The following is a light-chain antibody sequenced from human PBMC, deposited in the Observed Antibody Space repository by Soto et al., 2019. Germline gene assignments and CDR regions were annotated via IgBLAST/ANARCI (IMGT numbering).Light chain of an antibody. V-gene: IGLV1-40*01. CDR1: SSNIGAGYD. Sequence: QAVVTQPPSVSGAPGQRVTISCTGSSSNIGAGYDVHWYQQLPGTAPKLLIYGNSNRPSGVPDRFSGSKSGTSASLAITELQAEDEADYYCQSYDSSLSALFGGGTKVTVL. CDR2: GNS. J-gene: IGLJ3*02. CDR3: QSYDSSLSAL.